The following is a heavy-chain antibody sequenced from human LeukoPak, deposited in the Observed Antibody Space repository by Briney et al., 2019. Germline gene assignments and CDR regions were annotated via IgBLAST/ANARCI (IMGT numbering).Heavy chain of an antibody. Sequence: GRSLRLSCAASGFTFSSFGMHWVGQAPGRGLEWVALILYEDKYYADSVKGRFTIPRDNSKNTLYPQMDSLRAEDTAVYYCARYCSGGCYSGVDYWGQGTLVTVPS. CDR1: GFTFSSFG. CDR3: ARYCSGGCYSGVDY. V-gene: IGHV3-33*05. D-gene: IGHD2-15*01. CDR2: ILYEDK. J-gene: IGHJ4*02.